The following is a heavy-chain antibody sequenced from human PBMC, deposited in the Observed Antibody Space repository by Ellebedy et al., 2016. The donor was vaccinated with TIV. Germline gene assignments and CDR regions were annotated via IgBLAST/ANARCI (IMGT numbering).Heavy chain of an antibody. CDR2: ISYDGSNK. D-gene: IGHD3-22*01. V-gene: IGHV3-30*04. CDR1: GFTFSSYA. Sequence: PGGSLRLSCAASGFTFSSYAMHWVRQAPGKGLEWVAVISYDGSNKYYADSVKGRFTISRDNSKNTLYLQMNSLRAEDTAVYYCARDMTYYYDSSGYYRFDAFDIWGQGTMVTVSS. J-gene: IGHJ3*02. CDR3: ARDMTYYYDSSGYYRFDAFDI.